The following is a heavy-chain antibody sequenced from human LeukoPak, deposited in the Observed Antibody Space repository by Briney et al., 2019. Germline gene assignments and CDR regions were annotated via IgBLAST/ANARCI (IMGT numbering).Heavy chain of an antibody. V-gene: IGHV3-23*01. D-gene: IGHD2-15*01. CDR1: GFTFSSYG. CDR2: DGAGGGGP. J-gene: IGHJ4*02. CDR3: AKEDVGAAPDY. Sequence: GSLRLSCAASGFTFSSYGMSWIRQAPGKGLEWVSADGAGGGGPYYADSVNGRFTMSRDNSENMLYLQMDSLRVEDTAVYYCAKEDVGAAPDYWGQGTLVTVSS.